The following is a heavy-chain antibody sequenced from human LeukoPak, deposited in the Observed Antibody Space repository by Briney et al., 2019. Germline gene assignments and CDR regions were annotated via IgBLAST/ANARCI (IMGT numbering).Heavy chain of an antibody. D-gene: IGHD4-17*01. CDR1: GGSFSGYY. J-gene: IGHJ5*02. CDR2: INHSGST. Sequence: SETLSLTCAVYGGSFSGYYWSWIRQPPGKGLEWIGEINHSGSTNYNPSLKSRVTISVDTSKNQFSLKLSSVTAADTAVYYCARDRDYGDYSSWFDPWGQGTLVTVSS. V-gene: IGHV4-34*01. CDR3: ARDRDYGDYSSWFDP.